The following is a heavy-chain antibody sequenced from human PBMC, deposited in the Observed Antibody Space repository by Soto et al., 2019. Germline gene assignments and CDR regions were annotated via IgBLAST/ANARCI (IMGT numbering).Heavy chain of an antibody. CDR3: AREDDALDI. CDR2: VYSRGST. Sequence: SETLSLTCTVSGGFVRSGTYYWTWIRQPPGKGLEWIGNVYSRGSTNYNHSLKSRVAISLDTSKNQFSLELTSVTAADTAVYYCAREDDALDIWGQGTMVT. V-gene: IGHV4-61*01. J-gene: IGHJ3*02. CDR1: GGFVRSGTYY.